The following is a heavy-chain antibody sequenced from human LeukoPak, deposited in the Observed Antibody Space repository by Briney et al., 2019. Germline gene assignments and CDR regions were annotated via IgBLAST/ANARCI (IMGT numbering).Heavy chain of an antibody. Sequence: GGSLRLSCAASGLTFSSQAMSWVRQAPGKGLEWVSAISGGGDKTYYADSVKGRFTISRDNSKSTLYVQMNNLKVEDTAVYYCAKSAGYTSGSQHNFDYWGQGTLVTVSS. V-gene: IGHV3-23*01. CDR3: AKSAGYTSGSQHNFDY. CDR2: ISGGGDKT. J-gene: IGHJ4*02. CDR1: GLTFSSQA. D-gene: IGHD3-22*01.